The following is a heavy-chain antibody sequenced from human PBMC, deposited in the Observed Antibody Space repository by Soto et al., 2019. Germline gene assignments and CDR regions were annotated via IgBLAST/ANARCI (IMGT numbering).Heavy chain of an antibody. D-gene: IGHD1-26*01. Sequence: EASVKVSCKASGYTFTSYDINWVRQARGQRLEWIGWIVVGSGNTNYAQKFQERVTITRDMSTSTAYMELSSLRSEDTAVYYCAALRESNYYYYYGMDVWGQGTTVTVSS. CDR1: GYTFTSYD. J-gene: IGHJ6*02. CDR2: IVVGSGNT. V-gene: IGHV1-58*02. CDR3: AALRESNYYYYYGMDV.